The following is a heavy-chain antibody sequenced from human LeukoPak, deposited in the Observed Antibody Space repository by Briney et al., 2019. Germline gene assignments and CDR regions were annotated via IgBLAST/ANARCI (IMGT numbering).Heavy chain of an antibody. CDR1: GFTVSSNY. J-gene: IGHJ4*02. Sequence: GGSLRLSCAASGFTVSSNYMSWVRQAPGKGLEWVSVIYSSGTTYYADSVKGRFTISRDNSKNTLYLQMNSLRAEDTAVYYCARDPQSGWSDYWGQGTLVTVSS. CDR2: IYSSGTT. D-gene: IGHD6-19*01. CDR3: ARDPQSGWSDY. V-gene: IGHV3-53*01.